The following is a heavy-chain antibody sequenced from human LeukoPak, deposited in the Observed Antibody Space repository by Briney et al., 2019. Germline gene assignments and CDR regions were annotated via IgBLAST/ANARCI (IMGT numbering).Heavy chain of an antibody. CDR2: ISSSGSTI. J-gene: IGHJ4*02. V-gene: IGHV3-11*01. Sequence: TGGSLRLSCAASGFTFSDYYLSWIRQAPGKGLEWVSYISSSGSTIYYADSVKGRFTISSDNAKNSLYLQMNSLRAEDTAVYYCARDGYDSSGPDYWGQGTLVTVSS. D-gene: IGHD3-22*01. CDR1: GFTFSDYY. CDR3: ARDGYDSSGPDY.